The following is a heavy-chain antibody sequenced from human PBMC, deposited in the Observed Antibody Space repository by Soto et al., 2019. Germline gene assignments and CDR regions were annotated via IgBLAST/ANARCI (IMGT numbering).Heavy chain of an antibody. CDR2: INPDGSAK. V-gene: IGHV3-7*01. J-gene: IGHJ1*01. CDR1: GFTFSSYW. Sequence: EVQLVESGGGLVQPGGSLRLSCAASGFTFSSYWMTWLRQAPGKGLEWVANINPDGSAKYYDDAVKGRFTITRDNANNSLYLLMNRLRVDDAAVYYCAAPPTGTFYFNSWGQGALVTVSS. CDR3: AAPPTGTFYFNS. D-gene: IGHD6-13*01.